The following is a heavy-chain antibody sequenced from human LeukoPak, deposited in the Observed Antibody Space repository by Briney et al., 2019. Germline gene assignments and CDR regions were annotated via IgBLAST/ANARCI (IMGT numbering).Heavy chain of an antibody. CDR2: ISSSSSYI. D-gene: IGHD2-21*02. CDR3: ARDCYVGDCYWVDAFDI. V-gene: IGHV3-21*04. Sequence: GGSLRLSCAASGFTFSSYSMNWVRQAPGKGLEWVSSISSSSSYIYYADSVKGRFTISRDNAKNSLYLQMNSLRAEDTAVYYCARDCYVGDCYWVDAFDIWGQGTMVTVSS. CDR1: GFTFSSYS. J-gene: IGHJ3*02.